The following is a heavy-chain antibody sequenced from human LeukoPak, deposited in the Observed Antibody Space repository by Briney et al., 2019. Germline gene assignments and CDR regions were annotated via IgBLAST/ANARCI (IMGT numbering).Heavy chain of an antibody. CDR3: ARRASTERGHSYGLDY. J-gene: IGHJ4*02. V-gene: IGHV3-21*01. Sequence: GGSLRLSCAASGFTFSSYSMNWVRQAPGKGLEWVSSISSSSSYIYYADSLKGRFTISRDNAKNSLYLQMSSLRAEDTAVYFCARRASTERGHSYGLDYWGQGALVTVSS. CDR2: ISSSSSYI. CDR1: GFTFSSYS. D-gene: IGHD5-18*01.